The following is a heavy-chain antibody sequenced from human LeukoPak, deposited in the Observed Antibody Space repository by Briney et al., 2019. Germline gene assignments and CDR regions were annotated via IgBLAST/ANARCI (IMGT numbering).Heavy chain of an antibody. CDR3: ASSLEMAATSFDY. J-gene: IGHJ4*02. D-gene: IGHD5-24*01. CDR1: GGSISSGGFY. V-gene: IGHV4-31*03. CDR2: IYYGGST. Sequence: PSETLSLTCTVSGGSISSGGFYWSWIRQHPGKGLEWIGYIYYGGSTYYNPSLKSRVTISVDTSKNQFSLKLSSVTAADTAVYYCASSLEMAATSFDYWGQGTLVTVSS.